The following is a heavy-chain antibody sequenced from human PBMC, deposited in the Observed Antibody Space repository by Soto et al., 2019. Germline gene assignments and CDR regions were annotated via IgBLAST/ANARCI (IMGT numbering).Heavy chain of an antibody. CDR3: ARLPGPEPQGFFYYGVDV. Sequence: QLQLQESGPGLEKPSETLSLTCTVSGDSSGRTSYWGGIRQPPGKGLEWIGSIANSGHTYYNPSLKSRVTLSVDTPKNQFSLNLGSVTAADTAVYYCARLPGPEPQGFFYYGVDVWGQGTTVTVS. CDR2: IANSGHT. CDR1: GDSSGRTSY. J-gene: IGHJ6*02. V-gene: IGHV4-39*01.